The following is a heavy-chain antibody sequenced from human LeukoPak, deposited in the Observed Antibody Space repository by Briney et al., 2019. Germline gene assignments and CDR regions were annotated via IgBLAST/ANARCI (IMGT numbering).Heavy chain of an antibody. CDR3: ARDWPGYTAMAY. Sequence: SVKVSCKASGGTFSSYAISWVRQAPGQGLEWMGGIIPIFGTANYAQKLQGRVTITADESTSTAYMELSSLRSEDTAVYYCARDWPGYTAMAYWGQGTLVTVSS. CDR2: IIPIFGTA. CDR1: GGTFSSYA. J-gene: IGHJ4*02. V-gene: IGHV1-69*01. D-gene: IGHD5-18*01.